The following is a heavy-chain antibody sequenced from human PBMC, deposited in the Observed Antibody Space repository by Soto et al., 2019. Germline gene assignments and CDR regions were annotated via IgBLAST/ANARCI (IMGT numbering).Heavy chain of an antibody. CDR2: ISYDGSNK. J-gene: IGHJ6*02. Sequence: GGSLRLSCAASGFTFSSYAMHWVRQAPGKGLEWVAVISYDGSNKYYADSVKGRFTISRDNSKNTLYLQMNSLRAEDTAVYYCASRKYTMVRGVITPYYYGMDVWGQGTTVTVSS. CDR3: ASRKYTMVRGVITPYYYGMDV. D-gene: IGHD3-10*01. CDR1: GFTFSSYA. V-gene: IGHV3-30*04.